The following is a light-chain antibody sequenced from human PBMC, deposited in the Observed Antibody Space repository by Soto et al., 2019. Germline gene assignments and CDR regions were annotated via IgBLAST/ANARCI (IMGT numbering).Light chain of an antibody. Sequence: EIVLTQSPATLSLSPGERATLSCGASQSVSSSLAWYQQRPGQAPRLLIYDASNRATGIPARFSGSGSGTDFTLTISSLEPEDFALYYCRQRTDWPLFTFGPGTRVDIK. J-gene: IGKJ3*01. CDR3: RQRTDWPLFT. CDR1: QSVSSS. V-gene: IGKV3-11*01. CDR2: DAS.